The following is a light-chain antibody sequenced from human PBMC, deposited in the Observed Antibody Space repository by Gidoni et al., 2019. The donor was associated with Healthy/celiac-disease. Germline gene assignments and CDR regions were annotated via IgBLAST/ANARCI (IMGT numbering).Light chain of an antibody. CDR2: DAS. Sequence: EIVSPHPPATLSLSPGERATLSCRASQSVSSYLAWYQQKPGQAPRLLIYDASNRATGIPARFSGSGSGTDFTLTISSLEPEDFAVYYCQQRSNWPPLVTFGGGTKVEIK. J-gene: IGKJ4*01. CDR3: QQRSNWPPLVT. CDR1: QSVSSY. V-gene: IGKV3-11*01.